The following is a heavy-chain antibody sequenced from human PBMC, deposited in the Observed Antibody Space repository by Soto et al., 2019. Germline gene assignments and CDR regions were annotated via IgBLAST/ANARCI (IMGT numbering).Heavy chain of an antibody. CDR2: ISGSGGGI. CDR3: AEDRRDCSSTPCDYFYGMDV. V-gene: IGHV3-23*01. J-gene: IGHJ6*02. CDR1: GFTFAGYV. D-gene: IGHD2-2*01. Sequence: EVQLLESGGGLVQPGGSLGLTCAASGFTFAGYVMSWVRQAPGKGLEWVSSISGSGGGIYYADSVKGRFTISRDNSKNTLHMQMNSLRDDDTPVYYCAEDRRDCSSTPCDYFYGMDVWGQGTTVTVSS.